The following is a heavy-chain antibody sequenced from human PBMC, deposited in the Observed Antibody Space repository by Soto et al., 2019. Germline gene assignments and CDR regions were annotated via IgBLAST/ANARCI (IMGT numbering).Heavy chain of an antibody. J-gene: IGHJ4*02. CDR3: AKKGGSSGYFDY. CDR1: GFTFSSYA. V-gene: IGHV3-23*01. CDR2: ISGSGGST. D-gene: IGHD1-26*01. Sequence: EVQLLESGGGLVQPGGSLRLSCAASGFTFSSYAMSWVRQAPGKGLEWVSAISGSGGSTYYADSVKGRSTISRDNSKNTLYLQMNSLRAEDTAVYYCAKKGGSSGYFDYWGQGTLVTVSS.